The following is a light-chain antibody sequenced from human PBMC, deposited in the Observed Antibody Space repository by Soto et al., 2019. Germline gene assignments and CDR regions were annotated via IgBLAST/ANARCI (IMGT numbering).Light chain of an antibody. V-gene: IGLV2-14*01. J-gene: IGLJ1*01. CDR2: NVG. Sequence: QSALTQPASVSGSPGQSITIACTGTSSDIGGYNFVSWDQQHPGKAPKLLIYNVGNRPSGVSNRFSGSKSGNTASLTISGLQAEDEAHYYCNSYRTVSTYVFGPGTKLTVL. CDR3: NSYRTVSTYV. CDR1: SSDIGGYNF.